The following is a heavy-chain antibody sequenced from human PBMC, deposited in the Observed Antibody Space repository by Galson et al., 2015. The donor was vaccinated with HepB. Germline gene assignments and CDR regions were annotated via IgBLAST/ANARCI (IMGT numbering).Heavy chain of an antibody. D-gene: IGHD3-9*01. Sequence: SVKVSCKASGGTFSSYAISWVRQAPGQGLEWMGGIIPIFGTANYAQKFQGRVTITADESTSTAYMELSSLRSEDTAVYYCARGGDYFDWFSSYGMDVWGQGTTVTVSS. J-gene: IGHJ6*02. CDR1: GGTFSSYA. V-gene: IGHV1-69*13. CDR3: ARGGDYFDWFSSYGMDV. CDR2: IIPIFGTA.